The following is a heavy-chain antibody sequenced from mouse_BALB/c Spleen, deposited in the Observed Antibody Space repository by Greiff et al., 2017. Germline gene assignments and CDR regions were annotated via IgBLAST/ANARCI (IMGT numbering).Heavy chain of an antibody. D-gene: IGHD2-14*01. CDR3: ARYDAMDY. CDR2: ISSGGSYT. Sequence: EVQGVESGGDLVKPGGSLKLSCAASGFTFSSYGMSWVRQTPDKRLEWVATISSGGSYTYYPDSVKGRFTISRDNAKNTLYLQMSSLKSEDTAMYYCARYDAMDYWGQGTSVTVSS. V-gene: IGHV5-6*01. CDR1: GFTFSSYG. J-gene: IGHJ4*01.